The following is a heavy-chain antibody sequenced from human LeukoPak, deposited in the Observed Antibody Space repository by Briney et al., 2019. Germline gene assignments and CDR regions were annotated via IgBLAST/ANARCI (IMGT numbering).Heavy chain of an antibody. CDR1: GYTFTSYR. CDR2: ISDYNGNT. CDR3: ARLFSYCSGGSCYEDGY. D-gene: IGHD2-15*01. J-gene: IGHJ4*02. V-gene: IGHV1-18*01. Sequence: GAAVKVSFKASGYTFTSYRISGLRQAPGQGLEWMGWISDYNGNTNYAQKLQGRVTMSTDTSTRTAYMELRSLRSDDTAVYYCARLFSYCSGGSCYEDGYWGQGTLVTVSS.